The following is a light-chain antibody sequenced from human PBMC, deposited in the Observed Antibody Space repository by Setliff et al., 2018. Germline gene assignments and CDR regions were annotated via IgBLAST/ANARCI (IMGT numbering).Light chain of an antibody. J-gene: IGLJ1*01. CDR1: SSDVGGYNY. CDR3: QSYDSSLSVRI. CDR2: EVS. V-gene: IGLV2-8*01. Sequence: QSALTQPPSASGSPGQSVTISCTGTSSDVGGYNYVSWYQQHPGKAPKLMIYEVSKRPSGVPDRFSGSKSGTSASLAITGLQAEDEADYYCQSYDSSLSVRIFGTGTKVTVL.